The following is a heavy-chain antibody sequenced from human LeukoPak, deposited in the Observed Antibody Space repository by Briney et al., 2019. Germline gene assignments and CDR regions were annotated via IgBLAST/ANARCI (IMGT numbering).Heavy chain of an antibody. CDR3: AKVLSDFWSGYSLFNYYYYGMDV. D-gene: IGHD3-3*01. CDR2: ISASGGST. V-gene: IGHV3-23*01. CDR1: GFTFSSSA. Sequence: AGGSLRLSCAASGFTFSSSAMSWVRQVPGKGLEWVSGISASGGSTYYADSVRGRFTISRDNSKNTLYVQMNSLRDEDTAVYYCAKVLSDFWSGYSLFNYYYYGMDVWGQGTTVTVSS. J-gene: IGHJ6*02.